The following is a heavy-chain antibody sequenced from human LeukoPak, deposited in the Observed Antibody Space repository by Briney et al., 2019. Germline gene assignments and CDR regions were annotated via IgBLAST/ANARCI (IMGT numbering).Heavy chain of an antibody. J-gene: IGHJ4*02. Sequence: PGASVTLSCKASGCTFRSYDMHWVRQVTGKGLEWLGGIVNAGDTYYPGSVKGRFTISRENAKNSLYLQMNSLRAGDTAVYYCTRGRGPIAAAGNRNIDYWGQGTLVTVSS. CDR3: TRGRGPIAAAGNRNIDY. CDR2: IVNAGDT. V-gene: IGHV3-13*04. D-gene: IGHD6-13*01. CDR1: GCTFRSYD.